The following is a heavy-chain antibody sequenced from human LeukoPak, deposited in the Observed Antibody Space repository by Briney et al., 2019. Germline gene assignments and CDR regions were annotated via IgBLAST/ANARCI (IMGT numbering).Heavy chain of an antibody. CDR2: IYHSGST. D-gene: IGHD6-19*01. CDR1: GYSISSGYY. Sequence: PSETLSLTCTVSGYSISSGYYWGWIRQPPGKGLEWIGSIYHSGSTYYNPSLKSRVTISVDTSKNQFSLKLSSVTAADTAVYYCARDLSVAGTTDYWGQGTLVTVSS. CDR3: ARDLSVAGTTDY. J-gene: IGHJ4*02. V-gene: IGHV4-38-2*02.